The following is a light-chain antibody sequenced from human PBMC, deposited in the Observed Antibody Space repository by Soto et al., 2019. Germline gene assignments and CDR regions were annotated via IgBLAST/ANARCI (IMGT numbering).Light chain of an antibody. CDR3: QTWGTGIHVV. J-gene: IGLJ2*01. V-gene: IGLV4-69*01. CDR2: LDSDGSH. Sequence: QPVLTQSPSASASLGASVKLTCTLSSGHSSYAIAWHQQQPEKDPRYLMKLDSDGSHTKGDAIPDRFSGSSSGAERYLTISSLQSEDEADYYCQTWGTGIHVVFGGGTKVTVL. CDR1: SGHSSYA.